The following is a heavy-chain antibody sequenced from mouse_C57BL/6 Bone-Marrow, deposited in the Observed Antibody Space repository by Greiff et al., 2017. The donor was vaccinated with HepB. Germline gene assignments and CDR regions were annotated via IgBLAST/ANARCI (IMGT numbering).Heavy chain of an antibody. D-gene: IGHD1-1*01. Sequence: EVKLMESGGGLVQPGGSMKLSCVASGFTFSNYWMNWVRQSPEKGLEWVAQIRLKSDNYATHYAESVKGRFTISRDDSKSSVYLQMNNLRAEDTGIYYCTDITTVKGYWGQGTTLTVSS. V-gene: IGHV6-3*01. CDR2: IRLKSDNYAT. CDR1: GFTFSNYW. CDR3: TDITTVKGY. J-gene: IGHJ2*01.